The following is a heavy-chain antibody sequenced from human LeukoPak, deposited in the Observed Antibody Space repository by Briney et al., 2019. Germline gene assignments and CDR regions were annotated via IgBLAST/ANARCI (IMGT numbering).Heavy chain of an antibody. Sequence: PGGSLRLSCAASGFTFNYAWMSWVRQAPGKGLEWVGRIKSNPDGGTTDYAAPVKDRFTISRDDSKNTLYLQMNSLKTEDTAVYYVWYFDWRSGIYWGQGTLVTVSS. CDR3: WYFDWRSGIY. CDR1: GFTFNYAW. J-gene: IGHJ4*02. CDR2: IKSNPDGGTT. D-gene: IGHD3-9*01. V-gene: IGHV3-15*01.